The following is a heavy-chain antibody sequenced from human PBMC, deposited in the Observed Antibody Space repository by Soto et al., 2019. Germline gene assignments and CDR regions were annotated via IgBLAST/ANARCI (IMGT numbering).Heavy chain of an antibody. J-gene: IGHJ4*02. D-gene: IGHD3-10*01. Sequence: EVQLVESGGGVVRPGGSLRLSCAASGFTFDDYGMSWVRQAPGKGLEWVSGINWNGGSTGYADSVKGRFTISRDNAKNSXXLQMNSLRDEDTALYYCARGITMVRGVAFVYYFDYWGQGTLVTVSS. CDR2: INWNGGST. CDR3: ARGITMVRGVAFVYYFDY. CDR1: GFTFDDYG. V-gene: IGHV3-20*04.